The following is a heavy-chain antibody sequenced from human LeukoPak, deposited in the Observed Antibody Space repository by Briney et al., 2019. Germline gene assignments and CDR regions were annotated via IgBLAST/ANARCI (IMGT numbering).Heavy chain of an antibody. CDR2: IRYDGSNK. CDR3: ARHRVRGVAWSDY. Sequence: GGSLRLSCAASGFNFRTYGMHWVRQAPGKGLDWVAFIRYDGSNKYYADSVKGRFTISRDNSKNTLYLQMNSLRADDTAVYYCARHRVRGVAWSDYWGQGTLVTVSS. D-gene: IGHD3-10*01. CDR1: GFNFRTYG. J-gene: IGHJ4*02. V-gene: IGHV3-30*02.